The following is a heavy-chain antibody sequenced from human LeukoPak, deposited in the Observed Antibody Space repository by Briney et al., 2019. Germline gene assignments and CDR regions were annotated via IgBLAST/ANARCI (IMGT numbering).Heavy chain of an antibody. CDR3: ARIEVATQNFDY. CDR1: GGSISSYY. V-gene: IGHV4-59*08. CDR2: IYYSGST. Sequence: SETLSLTCTVSGGSISSYYWSWIRQPPGKGLEWLGYIYYSGSTNYNPSLKSRVTISVDTSKNQFSLKLSSVTAADTAVYYCARIEVATQNFDYWGQGTLVTVSP. J-gene: IGHJ4*02. D-gene: IGHD5-12*01.